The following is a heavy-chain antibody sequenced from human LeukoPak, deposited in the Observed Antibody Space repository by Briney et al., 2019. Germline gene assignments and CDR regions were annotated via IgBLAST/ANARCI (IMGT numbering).Heavy chain of an antibody. CDR1: GFTFSGSA. Sequence: GGSLRLSCAASGFTFSGSAMHWVRQASGKGLEWVGRIRGKANRYATAYAASVKGRFTISRDDSKNTAYLQMNSLKTEDTAVYYCTRHTITTTKLYYYYMDVWGKGTTVTVSS. CDR2: IRGKANRYAT. V-gene: IGHV3-73*01. D-gene: IGHD4-11*01. CDR3: TRHTITTTKLYYYYMDV. J-gene: IGHJ6*03.